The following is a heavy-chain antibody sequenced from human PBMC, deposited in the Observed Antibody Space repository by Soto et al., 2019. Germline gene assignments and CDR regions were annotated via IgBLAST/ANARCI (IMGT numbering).Heavy chain of an antibody. V-gene: IGHV1-3*01. CDR1: GYSFTSYG. CDR2: LNPANGDT. Sequence: FQLVQSGTEVKKPGASVKISCKASGYSFTSYGLHWVRQAPGQVLEWVGWLNPANGDTIYSPKLQGRVTITRDTSSRTAYMELSTLTFEDTSVYYCVRRHVAGSQIDGFDPWGQGTLVTVSS. CDR3: VRRHVAGSQIDGFDP. D-gene: IGHD2-15*01. J-gene: IGHJ5*02.